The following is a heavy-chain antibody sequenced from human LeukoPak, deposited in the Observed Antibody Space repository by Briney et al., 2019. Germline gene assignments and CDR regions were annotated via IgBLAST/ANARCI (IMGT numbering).Heavy chain of an antibody. D-gene: IGHD6-13*01. CDR2: VSLEGVR. V-gene: IGHV4-4*02. Sequence: PSGTLSLTCGVSGGSITTTNWWSWVRQFPGQGLQWIGEVSLEGVRNYNPSLTSRVTMSVDTSKNQFSLNLSSVTAADTAVYYCARGERYSSNLYTGRPFDPWGQGTLVTVSS. CDR1: GGSITTTNW. CDR3: ARGERYSSNLYTGRPFDP. J-gene: IGHJ5*02.